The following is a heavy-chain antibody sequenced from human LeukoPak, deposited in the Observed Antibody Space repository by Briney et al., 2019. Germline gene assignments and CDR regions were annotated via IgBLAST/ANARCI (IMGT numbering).Heavy chain of an antibody. V-gene: IGHV4-59*11. CDR2: IHYSENT. CDR3: ARDRRWELLHAFDI. CDR1: GGSISSHF. Sequence: SETLSLTCTVSGGSISSHFWSWIRQPPGKGLEWIAYIHYSENTNYNPSLKSRVTISVDTSKNQFSLKLSSVTAADTAVYHCARDRRWELLHAFDIWGQGTMVTVSS. J-gene: IGHJ3*02. D-gene: IGHD1-26*01.